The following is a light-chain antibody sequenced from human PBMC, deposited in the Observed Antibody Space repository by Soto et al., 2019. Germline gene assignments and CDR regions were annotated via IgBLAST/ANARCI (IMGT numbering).Light chain of an antibody. CDR3: QQYGSSPRT. V-gene: IGKV3-20*01. CDR1: QSVSSN. CDR2: GAS. Sequence: EIVMTQSAATLSVSPGERATLSCRASQSVSSNLAWYQQKPGQAPRLLIYGASTRATGIPDRFSGSGSGTDFTLTISRLEPEDFAVYFCQQYGSSPRTFGQGTKVDI. J-gene: IGKJ1*01.